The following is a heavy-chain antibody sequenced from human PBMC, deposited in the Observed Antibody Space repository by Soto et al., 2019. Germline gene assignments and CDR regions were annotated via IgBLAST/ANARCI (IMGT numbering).Heavy chain of an antibody. CDR1: GFTFSSYS. V-gene: IGHV3-21*01. CDR3: ARDQGAGGGNSLDY. J-gene: IGHJ4*02. CDR2: ISSSSSYI. Sequence: EVQLVESGGGLVKPGGSLRLSCAASGFTFSSYSMNWVRQAPGKGLEWVSSISSSSSYIYYADSVKGRFTISRDNAKNSLYLQMNSLRAEDTAVYYCARDQGAGGGNSLDYWGQGTLVIVSS. D-gene: IGHD2-21*02.